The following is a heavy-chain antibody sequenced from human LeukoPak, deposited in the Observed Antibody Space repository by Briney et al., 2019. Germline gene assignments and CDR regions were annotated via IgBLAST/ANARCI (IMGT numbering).Heavy chain of an antibody. CDR1: GYTFTGYY. V-gene: IGHV1-18*04. CDR3: ARGPIIDIVVIPAAGDFYHMDV. D-gene: IGHD2-2*01. CDR2: ISAYNGNT. J-gene: IGHJ6*03. Sequence: ASVKVSCKASGYTFTGYYMHWVRQAPGQGLEWMGWISAYNGNTRYAQKLQGRVTMTTDTSTSTAYMELRSLRSDDTAVYYCARGPIIDIVVIPAAGDFYHMDVWGKGTTVTVSS.